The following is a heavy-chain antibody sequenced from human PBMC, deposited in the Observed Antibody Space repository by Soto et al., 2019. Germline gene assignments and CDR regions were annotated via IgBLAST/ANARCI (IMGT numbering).Heavy chain of an antibody. D-gene: IGHD6-13*01. J-gene: IGHJ4*02. CDR1: GESFSGHY. Sequence: SETLSLTCAVYGESFSGHYWTWIRQPPGKGLEWIGEINHSGSTNYNPSLKSRVTISVDTSKNQFSLKLSSVTAADTAVYYCARSFIAAAGPIDYWGQGTLVTVSS. V-gene: IGHV4-34*01. CDR2: INHSGST. CDR3: ARSFIAAAGPIDY.